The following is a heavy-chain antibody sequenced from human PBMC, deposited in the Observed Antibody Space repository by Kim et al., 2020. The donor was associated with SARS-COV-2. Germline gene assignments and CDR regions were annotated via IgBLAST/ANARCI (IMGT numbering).Heavy chain of an antibody. CDR1: GGNFSSYA. J-gene: IGHJ4*02. V-gene: IGHV1-69*13. Sequence: SVKVSCKASGGNFSSYAISWVRQAPGQGLEWMGGIIPIFGTANYAQKFQGRVTITADESTSTAYMELSSLRSEDTAVYYCARGYDSSGYYYPRYFDYWGQGTLVTVSS. D-gene: IGHD3-22*01. CDR2: IIPIFGTA. CDR3: ARGYDSSGYYYPRYFDY.